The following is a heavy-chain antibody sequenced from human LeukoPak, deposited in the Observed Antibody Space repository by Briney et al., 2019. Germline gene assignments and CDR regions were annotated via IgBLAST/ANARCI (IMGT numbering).Heavy chain of an antibody. V-gene: IGHV3-48*03. CDR3: ATDDDMVATIPSFFAY. Sequence: GGSLRLSCAASGFTFSRYEMNWVRQAPGKGLEWVSSISSSGSSIYYADSVKGRFTIFRDNAKKSLYLQMKSLRAEDTAVYYCATDDDMVATIPSFFAYGGQGTLVTVSS. D-gene: IGHD5-12*01. CDR2: ISSSGSSI. J-gene: IGHJ4*02. CDR1: GFTFSRYE.